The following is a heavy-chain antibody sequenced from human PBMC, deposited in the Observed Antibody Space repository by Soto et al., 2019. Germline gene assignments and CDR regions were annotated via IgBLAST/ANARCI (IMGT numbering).Heavy chain of an antibody. Sequence: SETLSLTCTVSGGSIGSSSYYWGWIRQPPGKGLEWIGSINYSGSTNYNPSLKSRVTISVDTSKNQFSLKLSSVTAADTAVYYCARGRQRGYSYGPVYYYYYMDVWGKGTTVTVSS. D-gene: IGHD5-18*01. CDR3: ARGRQRGYSYGPVYYYYYMDV. CDR1: GGSIGSSSYY. CDR2: INYSGST. V-gene: IGHV4-39*07. J-gene: IGHJ6*03.